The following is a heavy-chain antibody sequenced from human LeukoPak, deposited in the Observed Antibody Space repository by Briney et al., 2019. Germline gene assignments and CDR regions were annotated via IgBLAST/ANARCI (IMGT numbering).Heavy chain of an antibody. D-gene: IGHD3-3*01. CDR3: ASVTWSDHCDFDY. J-gene: IGHJ4*02. V-gene: IGHV1-2*02. CDR2: IKPNSGAT. CDR1: GYTFTDYY. Sequence: ASVKVSCKASGYTFTDYYLHWVRQAPGQGLEWMGWIKPNSGATNYARNFQARVTMTRDTSISTGYMELSSLRSDDTSVYYCASVTWSDHCDFDYWGQGTLLTVSS.